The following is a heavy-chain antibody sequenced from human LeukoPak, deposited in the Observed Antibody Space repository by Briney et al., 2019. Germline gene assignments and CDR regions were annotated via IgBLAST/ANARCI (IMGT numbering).Heavy chain of an antibody. CDR1: GFTFSSYS. Sequence: GGSLRLSCAASGFTFSSYSVNWVRQAPGKGLEWVSYISSSSSTIYYADSVKGRFTISRDNAKNSLYLQMNSLRAEDTAVYYCARAGVAITYRGAFDIWGQGTMVTVSS. J-gene: IGHJ3*02. V-gene: IGHV3-48*01. CDR3: ARAGVAITYRGAFDI. D-gene: IGHD3-3*01. CDR2: ISSSSSTI.